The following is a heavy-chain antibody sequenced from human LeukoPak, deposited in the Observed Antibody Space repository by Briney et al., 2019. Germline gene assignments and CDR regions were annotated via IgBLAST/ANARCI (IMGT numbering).Heavy chain of an antibody. Sequence: GGSLRLSCAASGFTFSSYSFNCVRQAPGEGLEWVSSINTVSTYIYYAYSVRSRFTISRDNAKDSLWLQMNSLRSEDTAVYCAKFPYYYDTSGYSHGDAFGIWGQGTMVTVSS. V-gene: IGHV3-21*01. J-gene: IGHJ3*02. D-gene: IGHD3-22*01. CDR2: INTVSTYI. CDR1: GFTFSSYS. CDR3: AKFPYYYDTSGYSHGDAFGI.